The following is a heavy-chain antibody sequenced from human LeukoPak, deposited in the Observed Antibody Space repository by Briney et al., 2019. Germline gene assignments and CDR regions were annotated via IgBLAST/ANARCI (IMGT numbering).Heavy chain of an antibody. CDR2: IHPSGML. J-gene: IGHJ4*02. CDR3: SRGLDSRKLGY. V-gene: IGHV4-31*03. D-gene: IGHD3-22*01. CDR1: GASFNSDDQY. Sequence: SQTLSLTCTVSGASFNSDDQYWNWIRQSPGKGLEWIGSIHPSGMLYNNPSLESRVTMSRDTSKNQFSLNLNSVTAADTAVYFCSRGLDSRKLGYWGQGSLVTVSS.